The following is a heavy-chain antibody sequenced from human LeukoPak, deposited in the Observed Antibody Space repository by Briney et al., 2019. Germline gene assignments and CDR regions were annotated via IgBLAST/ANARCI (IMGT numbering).Heavy chain of an antibody. V-gene: IGHV1-69*13. CDR1: GGTFSSYA. CDR2: IIPIFGTA. Sequence: GASVKVSCKASGGTFSSYAISWVRQVPGQGLEWMGGIIPIFGTANYAQKFQGRVTITADESTSTAYMELSSLRSEDTAVYYCARTHMVRGVIIRGWFDPWGQGTLVTVSS. D-gene: IGHD3-10*01. CDR3: ARTHMVRGVIIRGWFDP. J-gene: IGHJ5*02.